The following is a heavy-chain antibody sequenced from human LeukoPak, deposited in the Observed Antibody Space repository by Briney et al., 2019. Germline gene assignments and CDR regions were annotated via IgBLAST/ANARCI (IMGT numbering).Heavy chain of an antibody. J-gene: IGHJ6*03. CDR1: GYTFTSYG. CDR2: MNPNSGNT. CDR3: ARGYSGYDYYYYYYMDV. D-gene: IGHD5-12*01. Sequence: ASVKVSCKASGYTFTSYGISWVRQAPGQGLEWMGWMNPNSGNTGYAQKFQGRVTMTRNTPISTAYMELSSLRSEDTAVYYCARGYSGYDYYYYYYMDVWGKGTTVTVSS. V-gene: IGHV1-8*02.